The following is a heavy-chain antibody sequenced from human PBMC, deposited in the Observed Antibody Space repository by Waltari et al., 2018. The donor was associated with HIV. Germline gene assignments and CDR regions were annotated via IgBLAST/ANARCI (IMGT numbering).Heavy chain of an antibody. CDR2: SSGSGSQT. Sequence: EVRVVQSGGGLVQPGGSLALCCAAPGDAFRSQTMRWVRWAPGKGLQWVLTSSGSGSQTYYAESAKGRFAISRDNSEYTLILQMTRLRVEDTALYFCAKDFDTSGLPYVVIDSWGQGTLVTVSS. J-gene: IGHJ4*02. CDR1: GDAFRSQT. V-gene: IGHV3-23*04. CDR3: AKDFDTSGLPYVVIDS. D-gene: IGHD3-22*01.